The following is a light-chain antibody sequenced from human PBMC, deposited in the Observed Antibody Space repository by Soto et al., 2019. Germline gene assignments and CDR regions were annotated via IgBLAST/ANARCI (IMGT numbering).Light chain of an antibody. J-gene: IGKJ2*01. CDR2: GAS. Sequence: EIVMTQSPASLSVSPGETATLSCRASQSISNSLAWYQQKPGQAPSLLIYGASTRATGIPARFSGSGSGTEFTLHISSLQSEDAALHYCQQYNNWPPRTFGQGTKLEIK. CDR1: QSISNS. V-gene: IGKV3-15*01. CDR3: QQYNNWPPRT.